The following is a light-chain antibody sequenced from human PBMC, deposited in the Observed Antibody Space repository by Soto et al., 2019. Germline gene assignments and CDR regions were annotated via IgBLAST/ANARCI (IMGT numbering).Light chain of an antibody. Sequence: QMTQSPSSLSVSVGDRVTITCRASQSIIYNFNWSQQKPGKAPRRLVYAASTLQSGVPSRFSGSGSGTDFTLKISSLQAEDFATYYCQQSHCSPYTFGQGTKLEIK. CDR2: AAS. CDR1: QSIIYN. CDR3: QQSHCSPYT. J-gene: IGKJ2*01. V-gene: IGKV1-39*01.